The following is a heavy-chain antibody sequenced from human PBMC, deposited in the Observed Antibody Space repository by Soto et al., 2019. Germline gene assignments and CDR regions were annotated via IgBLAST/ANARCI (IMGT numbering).Heavy chain of an antibody. J-gene: IGHJ4*02. Sequence: QVQLVQSGAEVKEPGASVKVSCKASGYTFQNYHMHWVRQAPGQGLEWMGIIHPSGDTKTYAQKXXGXLAMTRDTPTTTAYMELSRLTSEDTAVYFCARDLWGSWTVDYWGQGTLVTVSS. D-gene: IGHD3-16*01. CDR1: GYTFQNYH. CDR3: ARDLWGSWTVDY. V-gene: IGHV1-46*02. CDR2: IHPSGDTK.